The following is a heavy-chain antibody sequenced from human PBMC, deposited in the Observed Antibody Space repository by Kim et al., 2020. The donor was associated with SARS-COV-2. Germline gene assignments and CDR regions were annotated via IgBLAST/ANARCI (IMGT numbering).Heavy chain of an antibody. Sequence: SETLSLTCAVYGGSFSGYYWSWIRQPPGKGLEWIGEINHSGSTNYNPSLKSRVTISVDTSKNQFSLKLSSVTAADTAVYYCSRAVYDFWCGYYTVFDYWG. V-gene: IGHV4-34*01. CDR2: INHSGST. CDR3: SRAVYDFWCGYYTVFDY. J-gene: IGHJ4*01. CDR1: GGSFSGYY. D-gene: IGHD3-3*01.